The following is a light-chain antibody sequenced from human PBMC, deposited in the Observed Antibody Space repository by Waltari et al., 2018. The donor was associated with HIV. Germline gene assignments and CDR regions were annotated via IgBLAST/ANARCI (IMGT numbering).Light chain of an antibody. V-gene: IGLV2-8*01. CDR1: SRDVGSYNY. CDR2: EVS. CDR3: SSYAGSYWV. Sequence: QSALTQPPSAAGSPGQSVTISCTRTSRDVGSYNYVSWYLHHPGKAPKLMIFEVSKRPSGVPDRFSGSKSGNTASLTVSGLQAEDEADYYCSSYAGSYWVFGGGTKLTVL. J-gene: IGLJ3*02.